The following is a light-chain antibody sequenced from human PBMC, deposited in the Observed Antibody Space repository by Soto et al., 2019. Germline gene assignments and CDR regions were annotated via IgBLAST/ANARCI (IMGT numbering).Light chain of an antibody. V-gene: IGKV3-11*01. CDR1: ESLSSY. Sequence: EIVLTQSPATLSLSPGERATLSCRATESLSSYLAWYQQKPGQAPRLLIYDASNRATGIPARFSGSGSGTDFTLTISSLEPEDCAIYYCQQRNNWPLTFGQGTKVEIK. CDR3: QQRNNWPLT. CDR2: DAS. J-gene: IGKJ1*01.